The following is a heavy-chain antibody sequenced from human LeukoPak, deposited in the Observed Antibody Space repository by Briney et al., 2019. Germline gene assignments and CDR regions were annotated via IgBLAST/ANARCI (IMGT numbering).Heavy chain of an antibody. J-gene: IGHJ4*02. V-gene: IGHV3-53*01. CDR1: GFTGSNNY. CDR2: IHSSGAT. Sequence: AGGSLRLSCAASGFTGSNNYVSWVRQAPGMGLEWVSAIHSSGATCYADSVKGRFTISRDTSKNTLYLQIGSLRVEDTAVYYCAKLVYPYYLFDYWGQGTLVTVSS. CDR3: AKLVYPYYLFDY. D-gene: IGHD3-22*01.